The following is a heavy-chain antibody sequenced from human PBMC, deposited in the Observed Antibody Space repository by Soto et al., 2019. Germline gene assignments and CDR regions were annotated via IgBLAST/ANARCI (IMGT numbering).Heavy chain of an antibody. CDR3: ARHLAPSLVATDLPLDY. CDR2: IDPSDSYT. V-gene: IGHV5-10-1*01. CDR1: GYSFTSYW. J-gene: IGHJ4*02. Sequence: PGESLTISCKGSGYSFTSYWISWVRQMPGKGLEWMGRIDPSDSYTNYSPSFQGHVTISADKSISTAYLQWSSLKASDTAMYYCARHLAPSLVATDLPLDYWGQGTLVTVSS. D-gene: IGHD5-12*01.